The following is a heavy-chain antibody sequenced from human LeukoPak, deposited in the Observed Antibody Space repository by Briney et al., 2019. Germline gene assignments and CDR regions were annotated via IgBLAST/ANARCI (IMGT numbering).Heavy chain of an antibody. V-gene: IGHV3-15*01. D-gene: IGHD3-10*01. J-gene: IGHJ6*04. Sequence: PGGSLRLSCAASGFTFSNAWVSWVRQAPGKGLEWVGRIKSNIDGGTTDYAAPVKGRFTISRDDSKNTLYLQMNSLKTEDTAVYYCSSYKGDVWGKGTTVTVSS. CDR3: SSYKGDV. CDR2: IKSNIDGGTT. CDR1: GFTFSNAW.